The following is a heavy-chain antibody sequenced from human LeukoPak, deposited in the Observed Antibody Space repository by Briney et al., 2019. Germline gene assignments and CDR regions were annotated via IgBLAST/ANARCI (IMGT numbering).Heavy chain of an antibody. CDR1: GFTFSSYA. V-gene: IGHV3-30*01. CDR2: ISYDGSNK. Sequence: GRSLRLSCAASGFTFSSYAMHWVRQAPGKGLEWVAVISYDGSNKYYADSVKGRFTISRDNSKNTLYPQMNSLRAEDTAVYYCARDRGSSSPGFDPWGQGTLVTVSS. CDR3: ARDRGSSSPGFDP. D-gene: IGHD6-6*01. J-gene: IGHJ5*02.